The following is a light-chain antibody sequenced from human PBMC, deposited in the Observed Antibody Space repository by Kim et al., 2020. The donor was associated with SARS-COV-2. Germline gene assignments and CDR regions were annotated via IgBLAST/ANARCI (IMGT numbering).Light chain of an antibody. CDR3: AAWDDSLSGVV. V-gene: IGLV1-44*01. J-gene: IGLJ2*01. Sequence: QSVLTQPPSASGTPGQRVTISCSGSSSNIGSNTVKWYQQLPGTAPKLLIYSNNQRPSGVPDRFSGSKSGTSASLAISGLQSDDEADYYCAAWDDSLSGVVFGGGTKVTVL. CDR2: SNN. CDR1: SSNIGSNT.